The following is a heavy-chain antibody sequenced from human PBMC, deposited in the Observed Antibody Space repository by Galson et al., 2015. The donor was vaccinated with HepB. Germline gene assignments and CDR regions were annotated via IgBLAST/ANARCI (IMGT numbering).Heavy chain of an antibody. CDR3: ARDFFSFPAAGAFDI. J-gene: IGHJ3*02. D-gene: IGHD2-2*01. CDR2: IYYSGST. CDR1: GGSISSSSYY. Sequence: SETLSLTCTVSGGSISSSSYYWGWIRQPPGKGLEWIGSIYYSGSTYYNPSLKSRVTISVDTSKNQFSLKLSSVTAADTAVYYCARDFFSFPAAGAFDIWGQGTMVTVSS. V-gene: IGHV4-39*07.